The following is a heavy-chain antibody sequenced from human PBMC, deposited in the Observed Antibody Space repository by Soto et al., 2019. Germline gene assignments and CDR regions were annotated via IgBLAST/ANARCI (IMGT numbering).Heavy chain of an antibody. D-gene: IGHD2-15*01. J-gene: IGHJ4*02. CDR1: GGSFSGYY. V-gene: IGHV4-31*11. Sequence: SETLSLTCAVYGGSFSGYYWSWIRQHPGKGLEWIGYLYYSGSTYYNPSLKSRVTISVDTSKNQFSLKLSSVTAADTAVYYCARSYCSGGSCYSTPPGYWGQGTLVTVSS. CDR2: LYYSGST. CDR3: ARSYCSGGSCYSTPPGY.